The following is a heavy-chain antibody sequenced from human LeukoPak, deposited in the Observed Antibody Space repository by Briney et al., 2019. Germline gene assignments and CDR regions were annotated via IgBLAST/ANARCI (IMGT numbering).Heavy chain of an antibody. CDR2: IYHSGST. D-gene: IGHD3-10*01. Sequence: KPSETLSLTCTVSGYSISSGYYWGWIRQPPGKGLEWIGSIYHSGSTYYNPSLKSRVTISVDTSKNQFSLKLSSVTAADTAVYYCARGRKLLWFGESRTNYYYYYMDVWGKGTTVTVSS. CDR3: ARGRKLLWFGESRTNYYYYYMDV. CDR1: GYSISSGYY. J-gene: IGHJ6*03. V-gene: IGHV4-38-2*02.